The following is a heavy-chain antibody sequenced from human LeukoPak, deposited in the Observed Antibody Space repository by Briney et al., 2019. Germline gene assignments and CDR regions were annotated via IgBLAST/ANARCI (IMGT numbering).Heavy chain of an antibody. Sequence: GGSLRLSCAASGFTFSSYSMNWVRQAPGKGLEWVSSISSSSSYIYYAVSVKGRFTISRDNAKNSLYLQMNSLRAEDTAVYYCTNFKPPAPDALDVWGQGTLITVSS. CDR2: ISSSSSYI. J-gene: IGHJ3*01. V-gene: IGHV3-21*01. CDR3: TNFKPPAPDALDV. D-gene: IGHD2/OR15-2a*01. CDR1: GFTFSSYS.